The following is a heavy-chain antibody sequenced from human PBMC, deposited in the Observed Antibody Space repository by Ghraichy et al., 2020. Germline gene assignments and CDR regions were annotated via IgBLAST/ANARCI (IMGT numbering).Heavy chain of an antibody. CDR3: ARDYYYYDSGGYEDTFDI. CDR1: GYTFTTYG. Sequence: ASVKVSCKASGYTFTTYGISWVRQAPGQGLEWVGWISGKDGETNYAQKLRGRVTMTTDTSTTTVYMELRSLRSDDTAVYYCARDYYYYDSGGYEDTFDIRGQGTMVTVAS. D-gene: IGHD3-22*01. CDR2: ISGKDGET. V-gene: IGHV1-18*04. J-gene: IGHJ3*02.